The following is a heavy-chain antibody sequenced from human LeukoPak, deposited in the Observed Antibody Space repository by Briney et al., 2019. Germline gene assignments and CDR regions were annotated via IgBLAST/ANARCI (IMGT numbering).Heavy chain of an antibody. CDR2: ISYDGSNK. Sequence: PGRSLRLSCAASGFTFSSYAMHWVRQAPGKGLEWVAVISYDGSNKYYADSVKGRFTISRDNSKNTLYLQVNRLRAEDTAVYYCARDGGWPGYFDIWGQGTMVTVSS. J-gene: IGHJ3*02. CDR1: GFTFSSYA. D-gene: IGHD3-16*01. V-gene: IGHV3-30*14. CDR3: ARDGGWPGYFDI.